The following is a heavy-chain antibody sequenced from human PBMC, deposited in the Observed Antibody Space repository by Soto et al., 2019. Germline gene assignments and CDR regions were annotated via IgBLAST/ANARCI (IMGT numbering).Heavy chain of an antibody. D-gene: IGHD3-10*01. Sequence: LSLTCAVYGGSFSGYYWSWIRQPPGKGLEWIGEINHSGSTNYNPSLKSRVTISVDTSKNQFSLKLSSVTAADTAVYYCARGITMVRGVMSWFDPWGQGTLVTVS. CDR2: INHSGST. V-gene: IGHV4-34*01. CDR1: GGSFSGYY. CDR3: ARGITMVRGVMSWFDP. J-gene: IGHJ5*02.